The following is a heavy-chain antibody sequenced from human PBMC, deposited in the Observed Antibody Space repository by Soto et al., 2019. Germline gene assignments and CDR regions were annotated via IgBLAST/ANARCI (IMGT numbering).Heavy chain of an antibody. D-gene: IGHD6-13*01. J-gene: IGHJ4*02. Sequence: SETLSLTCTVSGGSISSYFYIWVRQPPGKGLEWIGSVYYTGTTDYNPSLKSRVTISVDTSKTQFSLNLRSVTAADTAVYYCARDLAAVPRAFDYWGRGILVTSPQ. CDR1: GGSISSYF. CDR3: ARDLAAVPRAFDY. V-gene: IGHV4-59*01. CDR2: VYYTGTT.